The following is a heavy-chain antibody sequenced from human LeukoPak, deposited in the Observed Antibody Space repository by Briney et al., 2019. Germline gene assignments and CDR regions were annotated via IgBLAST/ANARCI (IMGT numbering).Heavy chain of an antibody. CDR2: ISYDGSNK. V-gene: IGHV3-30*04. D-gene: IGHD6-19*01. J-gene: IGHJ5*02. CDR1: GFTFSSYA. CDR3: ARERLAVAGTNWFDP. Sequence: GGSLRLSCAASGFTFSSYAMHWVRQAPGKGLEWVAVISYDGSNKYYADSVKGRFTISRDNSKNTLYLQLNSLRAEDTAVYYCARERLAVAGTNWFDPWGQGTLVTVSS.